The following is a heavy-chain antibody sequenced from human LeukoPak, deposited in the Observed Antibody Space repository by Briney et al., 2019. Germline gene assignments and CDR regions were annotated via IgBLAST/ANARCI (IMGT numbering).Heavy chain of an antibody. Sequence: PSETLSLTCTVSGGSISNYYWSWIRQPAGKGLEWIGLIYTSGSTNYNPSLKSRVTISIDTSKNQFSLKLSSVTAADTAVYYCARGAMVGASRIEFDYWGQGTLVTVSS. CDR2: IYTSGST. D-gene: IGHD1-26*01. J-gene: IGHJ4*02. CDR3: ARGAMVGASRIEFDY. CDR1: GGSISNYY. V-gene: IGHV4-4*07.